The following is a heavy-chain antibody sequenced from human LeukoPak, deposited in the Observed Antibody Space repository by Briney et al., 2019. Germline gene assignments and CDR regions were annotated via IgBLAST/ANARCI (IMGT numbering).Heavy chain of an antibody. Sequence: GGSLRLSCAASGFTFSSHWMTWVRQAPGKGLQFVSGLTENGATTDYADSVKGRFTISRDNSRSTVYLQMTSLSAEETAVYYCVMDYQEGHSPALGDCWGQGTLVTV. V-gene: IGHV3-23*01. CDR2: LTENGATT. J-gene: IGHJ4*02. CDR3: VMDYQEGHSPALGDC. D-gene: IGHD2-21*01. CDR1: GFTFSSHW.